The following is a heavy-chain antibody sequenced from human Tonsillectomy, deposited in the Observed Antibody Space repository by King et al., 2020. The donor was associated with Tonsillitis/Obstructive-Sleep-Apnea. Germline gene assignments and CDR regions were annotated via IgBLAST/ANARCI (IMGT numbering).Heavy chain of an antibody. CDR3: ARGVGKEGP. J-gene: IGHJ5*02. CDR1: GFTLSDHY. D-gene: IGHD1-26*01. CDR2: TRNKANSYTT. V-gene: IGHV3-72*01. Sequence: DVQLVESGGGLVQPGGSLRLSCAASGFTLSDHYMDWVRQAPGKGLEWVGRTRNKANSYTTEYAASGKGRFTISRDDSKNSLYLQMNSLKTEDAAVYYCARGVGKEGPWGQGTLVTVAS.